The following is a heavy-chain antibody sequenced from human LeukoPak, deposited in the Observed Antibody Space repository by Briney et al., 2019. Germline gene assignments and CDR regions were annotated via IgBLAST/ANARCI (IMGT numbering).Heavy chain of an antibody. CDR3: ARGEGSSTLFSMDV. CDR2: INHSGST. V-gene: IGHV4-34*01. J-gene: IGHJ6*03. D-gene: IGHD2-2*01. Sequence: SETLSLTCAVYGGSFSGYYWSWIRQPPGKGLEWIGEINHSGSTNYNPSLKSRVTISVDTSKNQFSLKLSSVTAADTAVYYCARGEGSSTLFSMDVRGKGTTVTVSS. CDR1: GGSFSGYY.